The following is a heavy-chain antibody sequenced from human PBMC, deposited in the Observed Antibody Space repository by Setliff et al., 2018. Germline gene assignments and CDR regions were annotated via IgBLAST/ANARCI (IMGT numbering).Heavy chain of an antibody. Sequence: SETLSLTCGGYGGSISDYYWSWIRQPPGKGLEWIGEINHSGSTNYNPSLRRRVAISVDKSKNQFSLKLSSVTAADTAVYYCARALLWFGEGMDVWGKGTTVTVSS. CDR2: INHSGST. CDR3: ARALLWFGEGMDV. J-gene: IGHJ6*03. CDR1: GGSISDYY. D-gene: IGHD3-10*01. V-gene: IGHV4-34*01.